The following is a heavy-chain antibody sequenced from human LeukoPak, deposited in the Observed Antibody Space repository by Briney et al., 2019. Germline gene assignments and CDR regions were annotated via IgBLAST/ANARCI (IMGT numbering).Heavy chain of an antibody. CDR1: GFPFSTYA. J-gene: IGHJ4*02. CDR3: TRDGGLLPDN. D-gene: IGHD2-21*02. V-gene: IGHV3-74*01. Sequence: PGGSLRLSCAAPGFPFSTYAMHWVRHPPGKGLVWVSRISPDGTSRAYADSVQGRFIISRDYAKNTLSLQMNSLTTEDTAVYYCTRDGGLLPDNWGKGTLVTVSS. CDR2: ISPDGTSR.